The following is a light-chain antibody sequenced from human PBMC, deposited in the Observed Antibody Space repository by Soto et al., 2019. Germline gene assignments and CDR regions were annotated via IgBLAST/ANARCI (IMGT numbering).Light chain of an antibody. J-gene: IGKJ5*01. CDR3: QKRSNWPPIT. CDR1: QSVSSY. V-gene: IGKV3-11*01. CDR2: DAS. Sequence: EIVLTQSPATLYLSPGERATLSCRASQSVSSYLAWYQQKPGQAPRLLIYDASNRATGIPARFSGSGSGTDFTLTISSLEPEDFAVYYCQKRSNWPPITFGQGTRLEIK.